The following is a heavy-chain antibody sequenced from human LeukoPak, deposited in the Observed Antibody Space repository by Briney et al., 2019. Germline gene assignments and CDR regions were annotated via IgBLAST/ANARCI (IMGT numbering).Heavy chain of an antibody. CDR2: IYYSGST. Sequence: SETLSLTCTVSGGSISSYYWSWIRQPPGKGLEWIGYIYYSGSTNYNPSLKSRVTISVDTSKNQFSLKLSSVTAADTAVYYCARDRYYGSGVYAFDIWGQGTMVTVSS. D-gene: IGHD3-10*01. J-gene: IGHJ3*02. V-gene: IGHV4-59*01. CDR3: ARDRYYGSGVYAFDI. CDR1: GGSISSYY.